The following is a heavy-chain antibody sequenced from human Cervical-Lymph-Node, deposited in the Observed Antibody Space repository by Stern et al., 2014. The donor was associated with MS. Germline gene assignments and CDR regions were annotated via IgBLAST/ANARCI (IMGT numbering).Heavy chain of an antibody. CDR3: ARATSDYIWGSYRYLDY. CDR1: GGTFSSYT. Sequence: VQLVESGAEVKKPGSSVKVSCKASGGTFSSYTIGWVRQAPGQGLEWMGGVIPMFGIANYAEKFQGRVTITADKSTSTAYMDLSTLRSEDTAVYYCARATSDYIWGSYRYLDYWGQGTQVTVSS. V-gene: IGHV1-69*17. J-gene: IGHJ4*02. CDR2: VIPMFGIA. D-gene: IGHD3-16*02.